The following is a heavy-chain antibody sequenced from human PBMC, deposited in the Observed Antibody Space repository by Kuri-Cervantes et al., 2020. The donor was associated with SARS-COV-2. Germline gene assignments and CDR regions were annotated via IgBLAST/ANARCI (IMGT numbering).Heavy chain of an antibody. D-gene: IGHD3-3*01. J-gene: IGHJ3*02. CDR3: ARPASTYGELFWSGPNVDAFDI. CDR1: GGSISSSSYY. V-gene: IGHV4-39*01. Sequence: SETLSLTCTVSGGSISSSSYYWGWIRQPPGKGLEWIGSIYYSGSTYHNPSLKSRVTISVDTSKNQFSLKPSSVTAADTAVYYCARPASTYGELFWSGPNVDAFDIWGQGTMVTVSS. CDR2: IYYSGST.